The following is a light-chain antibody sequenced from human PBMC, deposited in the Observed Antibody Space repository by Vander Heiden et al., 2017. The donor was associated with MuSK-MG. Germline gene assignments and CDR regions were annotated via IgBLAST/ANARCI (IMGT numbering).Light chain of an antibody. CDR1: QSISSY. J-gene: IGKJ3*01. Sequence: DIQMTQSPSSLSASVGARVTITCRASQSISSYLNWYQQKPGKAPKLLIYAASSLQSGVPSRFSGSGSGTDFTLTISRLQPEDFATYYCQQSYSTLFTFGPGTKVDIK. CDR3: QQSYSTLFT. CDR2: AAS. V-gene: IGKV1-39*01.